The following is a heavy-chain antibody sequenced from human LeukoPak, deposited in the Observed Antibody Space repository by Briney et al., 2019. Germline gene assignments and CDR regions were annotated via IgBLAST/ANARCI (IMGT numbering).Heavy chain of an antibody. CDR2: ISSSSTI. CDR3: ARANTPYYDFWSGYRHDAFDI. Sequence: GGSLRLSCAASGFTFSSYSMNWARQAPGKGLEWVSYISSSSTIYYADSVKGRFTISRDNAKNSLYLQMNSLRAEDTAVYYCARANTPYYDFWSGYRHDAFDIWGQGTMVTVSS. V-gene: IGHV3-48*01. J-gene: IGHJ3*02. CDR1: GFTFSSYS. D-gene: IGHD3-3*01.